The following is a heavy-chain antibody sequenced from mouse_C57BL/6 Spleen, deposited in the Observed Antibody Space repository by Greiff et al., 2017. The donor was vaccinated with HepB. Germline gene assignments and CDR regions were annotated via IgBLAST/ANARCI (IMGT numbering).Heavy chain of an antibody. V-gene: IGHV1-64*01. D-gene: IGHD1-1*01. CDR2: IHPNSGST. CDR1: GYTFTSYW. J-gene: IGHJ3*01. Sequence: QVQLKQPGAELVKPGASVKLSCKASGYTFTSYWMHWVKQRPGQGLEWIGMIHPNSGSTNYNEKFKSKATLTVDKSSSTAYMQLSSLTSEDSAVYYCAREDYYGSSPAYWGQGTLVTVSA. CDR3: AREDYYGSSPAY.